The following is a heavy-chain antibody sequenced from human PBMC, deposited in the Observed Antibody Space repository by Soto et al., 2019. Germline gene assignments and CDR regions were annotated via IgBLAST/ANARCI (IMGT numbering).Heavy chain of an antibody. Sequence: QVQLVQSGAEVKKPGASVKVSCKASGYTFTSYGISWVRQAPGQGLEWMGWISAYNGNTNYAQKLQGRVTMTTDTSTSTAYMELRRLRSDDTAVYYCAREPHYYDSSGYYPRWFDPWGQGTLVTVSS. J-gene: IGHJ5*02. V-gene: IGHV1-18*01. D-gene: IGHD3-22*01. CDR2: ISAYNGNT. CDR3: AREPHYYDSSGYYPRWFDP. CDR1: GYTFTSYG.